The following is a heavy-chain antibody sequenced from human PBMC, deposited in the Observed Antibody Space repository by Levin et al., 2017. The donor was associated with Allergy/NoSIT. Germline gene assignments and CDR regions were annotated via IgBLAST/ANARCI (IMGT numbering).Heavy chain of an antibody. CDR2: ISSSSSTI. Sequence: GGSLRLSCAASGFTFSSYSMNWVRQAPGKGLEWVSYISSSSSTIYYADSVKGRFTISRDNAKNSLYLQMNSLRAEDTAVYYCARDKVVVVAAVRYNWFDPWGQGTLVTVSS. CDR1: GFTFSSYS. D-gene: IGHD2-15*01. V-gene: IGHV3-48*01. CDR3: ARDKVVVVAAVRYNWFDP. J-gene: IGHJ5*02.